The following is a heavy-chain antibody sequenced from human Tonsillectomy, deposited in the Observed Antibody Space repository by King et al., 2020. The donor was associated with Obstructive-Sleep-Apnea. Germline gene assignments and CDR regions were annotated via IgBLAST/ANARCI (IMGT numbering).Heavy chain of an antibody. CDR3: ARDTGGGYDSRTSGWSVYFDY. V-gene: IGHV3-11*01. D-gene: IGHD5-12*01. Sequence: VQLVESGGGLVKPGGSLRLSCEASGFTFSDYYMSWIRQAPGKGLEWVSYINSRGSTIYYADSVKGRFTISRDNAKNSLYLQMNSLRADEPAVYYCARDTGGGYDSRTSGWSVYFDYWGQGNLVTVSS. J-gene: IGHJ4*02. CDR2: INSRGSTI. CDR1: GFTFSDYY.